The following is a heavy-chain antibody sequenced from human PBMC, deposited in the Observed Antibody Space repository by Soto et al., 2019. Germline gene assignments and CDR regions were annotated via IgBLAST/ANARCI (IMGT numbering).Heavy chain of an antibody. CDR2: IYHSGST. Sequence: PSETLSLTCAVSGGSISSSNWWSWVRQPPGKGLEWIGEIYHSGSTNYNPSLKSRVTISVDKSKNQFSLKLSSVTAADTAVYYCARALPYYYGSGSHRRFDPWGQGTLVTVSS. J-gene: IGHJ5*02. CDR1: GGSISSSNW. D-gene: IGHD3-10*01. CDR3: ARALPYYYGSGSHRRFDP. V-gene: IGHV4-4*02.